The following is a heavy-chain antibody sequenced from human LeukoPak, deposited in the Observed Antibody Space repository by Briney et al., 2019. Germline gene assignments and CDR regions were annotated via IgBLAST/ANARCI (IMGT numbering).Heavy chain of an antibody. CDR2: FDPEDGET. V-gene: IGHV1-24*01. D-gene: IGHD6-19*01. CDR1: GYTLTELS. J-gene: IGHJ3*02. Sequence: GASVKVSCKVSGYTLTELSMHWVRQAPGKGLEWMGGFDPEDGETIYAQKFQGRVTMTEDTSTGTAYMELSSLRSEDTAVYYCATGLAVAGIAFDIWGQGTMVTVSS. CDR3: ATGLAVAGIAFDI.